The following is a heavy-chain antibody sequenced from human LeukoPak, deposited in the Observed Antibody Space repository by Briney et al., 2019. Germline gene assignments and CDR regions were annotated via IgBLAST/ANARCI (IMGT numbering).Heavy chain of an antibody. V-gene: IGHV4-59*01. Sequence: SETLSLTCTVSGGSISSYYWSWIRQPPGKGLEWIGYIYYSGSTNYNPSLKSRVTISVDTSKNQFSLKLSSVTAADTAVYYCATGGSSGNDAFDIWGQGTMVTVSS. J-gene: IGHJ3*02. CDR2: IYYSGST. CDR3: ATGGSSGNDAFDI. D-gene: IGHD3-22*01. CDR1: GGSISSYY.